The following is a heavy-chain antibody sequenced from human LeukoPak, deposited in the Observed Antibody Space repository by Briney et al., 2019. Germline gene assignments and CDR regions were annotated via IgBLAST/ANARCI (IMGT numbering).Heavy chain of an antibody. D-gene: IGHD3-10*01. CDR1: GYTFTGYY. CDR3: ARDLDYYGSGNHIVY. CDR2: INPNSGGT. V-gene: IGHV1-2*02. Sequence: ASVKVSCKASGYTFTGYYMHWVRQAPGQGLEWMGWINPNSGGTNYAQKFQGRVTMTRDTSISTAYMELSRLRSDDTAVYYCARDLDYYGSGNHIVYWGQGTLVTVSS. J-gene: IGHJ4*02.